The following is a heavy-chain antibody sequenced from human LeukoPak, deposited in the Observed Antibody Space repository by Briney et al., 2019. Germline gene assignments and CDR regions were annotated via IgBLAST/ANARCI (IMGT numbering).Heavy chain of an antibody. V-gene: IGHV1-2*02. CDR3: ARDGWYYYDSSGYWGYYFDY. J-gene: IGHJ4*02. Sequence: ASVKVSCKASGYTFTGYYMHWVRQAPGQGLEWMGWINPNSGGTNYAQKFQGRVTMTRDTSISTAYTELSRLRSDDTAVYYCARDGWYYYDSSGYWGYYFDYWGQGTLVTVSS. D-gene: IGHD3-22*01. CDR2: INPNSGGT. CDR1: GYTFTGYY.